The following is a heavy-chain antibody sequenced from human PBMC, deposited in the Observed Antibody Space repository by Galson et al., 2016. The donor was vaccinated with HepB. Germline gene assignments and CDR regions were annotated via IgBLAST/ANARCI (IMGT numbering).Heavy chain of an antibody. V-gene: IGHV3-48*02. CDR1: GFTFSNFG. D-gene: IGHD3-3*01. CDR2: ISSRSSTI. CDR3: ARIYDDYCDS. J-gene: IGHJ4*02. Sequence: SLRLSCAASGFTFSNFGMNWVRQAPGKGLEWISYISSRSSTIYHADSVKGRFTISRDNVRTSLYLQMDSLRDEDTAVYFCARIYDDYCDSWGQGTLVTVSS.